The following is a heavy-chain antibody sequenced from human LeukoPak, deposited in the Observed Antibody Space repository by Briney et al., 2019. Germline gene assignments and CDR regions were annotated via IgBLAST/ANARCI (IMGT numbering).Heavy chain of an antibody. CDR2: INPNTGGT. J-gene: IGHJ4*02. CDR3: ARDSGEVPDY. Sequence: ASVKVSCKASGYTFTGYYMHWVRQAPGQGLEWMGWINPNTGGTNYAQKFQGRVTMTRDTSISTAYMELDRLRFDDTAVYYCARDSGEVPDYWGQGTLVTVSS. CDR1: GYTFTGYY. D-gene: IGHD3-10*01. V-gene: IGHV1-2*02.